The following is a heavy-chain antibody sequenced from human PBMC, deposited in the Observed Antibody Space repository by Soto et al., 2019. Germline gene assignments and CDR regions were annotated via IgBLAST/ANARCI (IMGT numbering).Heavy chain of an antibody. D-gene: IGHD6-13*01. CDR3: ARHGGYSSSWPYYYYGMDV. Sequence: GESLKISCKGSGYSFAGYWITWVRQKPGKGLEWMGRIDPSDSYTNYSPSFQGHVTISADKSISTAYLQWSSLKASDTAMYYCARHGGYSSSWPYYYYGMDVWGQGTTVTV. J-gene: IGHJ6*02. V-gene: IGHV5-10-1*01. CDR1: GYSFAGYW. CDR2: IDPSDSYT.